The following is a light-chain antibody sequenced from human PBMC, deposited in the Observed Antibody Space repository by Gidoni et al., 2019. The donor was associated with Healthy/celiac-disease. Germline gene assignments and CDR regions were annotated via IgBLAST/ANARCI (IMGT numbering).Light chain of an antibody. J-gene: IGKJ1*01. V-gene: IGKV3-15*01. CDR2: GAS. CDR1: QSVSSN. Sequence: EIVMTQSPATLSVSPGERATLSCRASQSVSSNLDWLQQKPGQAPRLLIYGASTRATGIPARFSGSGSGKEFTLNISSMQSEDFAVYYCQQYNNWTSWTFGQGTKVEIK. CDR3: QQYNNWTSWT.